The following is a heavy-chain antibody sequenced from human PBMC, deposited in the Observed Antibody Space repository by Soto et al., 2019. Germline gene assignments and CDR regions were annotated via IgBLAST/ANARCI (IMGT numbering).Heavy chain of an antibody. CDR1: GGSISSYF. CDR3: ARDTGNYFFDD. J-gene: IGHJ4*02. Sequence: NPSETLSLTCTVSGGSISSYFWSWIRQPPGKGLEWIGYIHYSGTSKYNPSLKSRVTISVDTSENQFSLHLTAVTAADTAVYFCARDTGNYFFDDWGRGTLVTVSS. D-gene: IGHD1-7*01. CDR2: IHYSGTS. V-gene: IGHV4-59*01.